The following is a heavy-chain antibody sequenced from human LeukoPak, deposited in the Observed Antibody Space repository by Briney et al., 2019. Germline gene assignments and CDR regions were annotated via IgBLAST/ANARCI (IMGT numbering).Heavy chain of an antibody. D-gene: IGHD3-3*01. J-gene: IGHJ6*02. CDR3: AKGFSVLASNHYFYYYGMDV. Sequence: GGSLRPSCAASGMTFDDYAMHWVRRAPGKGLEWVSLIIGDGGSTYYADSVKGRFTISRDNSKNSLYLQMTNLRTEDTAVYYCAKGFSVLASNHYFYYYGMDVWGQGTTVTVSS. CDR1: GMTFDDYA. CDR2: IIGDGGST. V-gene: IGHV3-43*02.